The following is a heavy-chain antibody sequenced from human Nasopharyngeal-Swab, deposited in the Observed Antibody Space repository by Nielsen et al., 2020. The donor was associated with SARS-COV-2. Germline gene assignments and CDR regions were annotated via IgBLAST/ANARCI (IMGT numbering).Heavy chain of an antibody. Sequence: WIRQPPGKGLEWIGRIYTSGSTYYNPSLKSRVTISVDTSKNQFSLKLSSVTAADTAVYYCARPGVWFGELKNDAFDIWGQGTMVTVSS. D-gene: IGHD3-10*01. CDR2: IYTSGST. J-gene: IGHJ3*02. V-gene: IGHV4-61*02. CDR3: ARPGVWFGELKNDAFDI.